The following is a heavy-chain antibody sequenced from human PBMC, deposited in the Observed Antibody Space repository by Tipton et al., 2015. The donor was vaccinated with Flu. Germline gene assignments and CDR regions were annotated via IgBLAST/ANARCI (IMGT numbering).Heavy chain of an antibody. V-gene: IGHV3-30*04. Sequence: SLRLSCAASGFTFSSYAMHWVRQAPGKGLEWVAVISYDGSNKYYADSAKGRFTISRDNSKNTLYLQMNSLRAEDTAVYYCARDWVVGVATIGYWGQGTLVTVSS. CDR1: GFTFSSYA. J-gene: IGHJ4*02. D-gene: IGHD5-12*01. CDR3: ARDWVVGVATIGY. CDR2: ISYDGSNK.